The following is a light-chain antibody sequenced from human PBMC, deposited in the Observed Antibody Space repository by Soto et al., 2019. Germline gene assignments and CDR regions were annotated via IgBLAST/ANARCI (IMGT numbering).Light chain of an antibody. CDR3: QAYDNTMGVSVL. J-gene: IGLJ3*02. Sequence: QSVLTQPPSVSGAPGQTVSIPCSGSSSNIGAGYVVHWYQQLPGTGPKLVIYDTFNRPSGVPDRFSGSKSGTSASLAITGLQAQDEAEYYCQAYDNTMGVSVLFGGGTKLTVL. V-gene: IGLV1-40*01. CDR1: SSNIGAGYV. CDR2: DTF.